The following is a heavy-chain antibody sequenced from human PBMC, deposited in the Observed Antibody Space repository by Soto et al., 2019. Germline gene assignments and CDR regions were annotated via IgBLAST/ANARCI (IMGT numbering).Heavy chain of an antibody. D-gene: IGHD6-19*01. J-gene: IGHJ4*02. V-gene: IGHV4-59*12. CDR2: IYSSGVT. Sequence: SETLSLTCTVSGGSISIYYWSWIRQSPGKGLEWIGYIYSSGVTDYNPPLKSRVTMSVDTSKNQFSLKLNSVTASDTAVYYCAREGGSAPAGSFDYWGQGALVTVSS. CDR3: AREGGSAPAGSFDY. CDR1: GGSISIYY.